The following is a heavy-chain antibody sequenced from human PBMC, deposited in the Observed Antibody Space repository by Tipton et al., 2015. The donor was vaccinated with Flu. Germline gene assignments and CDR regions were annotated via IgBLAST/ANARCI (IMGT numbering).Heavy chain of an antibody. J-gene: IGHJ6*02. CDR2: ISYDGSNK. CDR1: GFTFSSYG. D-gene: IGHD5-12*01. V-gene: IGHV3-30*18. Sequence: SLRLSCAASGFTFSSYGMHWVRQAPGKGLEWVAVISYDGSNKYYADSVKGRFTITRDNSKNTLYLQMNSLRAEDTAVYYCAKDLRGYGGDDPGDSSYHGMAVWGQGTTVTVPS. CDR3: AKDLRGYGGDDPGDSSYHGMAV.